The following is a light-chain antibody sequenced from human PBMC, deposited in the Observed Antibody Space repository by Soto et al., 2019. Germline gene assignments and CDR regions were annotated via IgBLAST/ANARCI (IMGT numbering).Light chain of an antibody. CDR1: QNINTW. Sequence: DIQLTQSPSTLSASVGDRVTITCRASQNINTWLAWYQQKPGKAPKVLIYKAASLESGVPSRFSGSGSGTVFTLTISSRQPDDFATDYCQQYKHYYSLGQGTKLEIK. CDR3: QQYKHYYS. J-gene: IGKJ2*03. V-gene: IGKV1-5*03. CDR2: KAA.